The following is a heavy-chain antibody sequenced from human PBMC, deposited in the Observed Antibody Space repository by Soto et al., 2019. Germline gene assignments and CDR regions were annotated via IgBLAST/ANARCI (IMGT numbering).Heavy chain of an antibody. J-gene: IGHJ4*02. V-gene: IGHV3-33*01. CDR3: ARDLGGPIVVPSGGFDY. CDR2: IWYDGSNK. Sequence: GGSLRLSCAASGFTFSSYVMHWVRQAPGKGLEWVAVIWYDGSNKYYADSVKGRFTISRDNSKNTLYLQMNSLRAEDTAVYYCARDLGGPIVVPSGGFDYWGQGTLVTVSS. D-gene: IGHD2-2*01. CDR1: GFTFSSYV.